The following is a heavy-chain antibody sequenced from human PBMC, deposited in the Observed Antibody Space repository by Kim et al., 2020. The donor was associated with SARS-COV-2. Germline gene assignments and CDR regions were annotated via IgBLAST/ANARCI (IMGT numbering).Heavy chain of an antibody. Sequence: GGSLRLSCAASGFTFSSYGMHWVRQAPGKGLEWVAVISYDGSNKYYADSVKGRFTISRDNSKNTLYLQMNSLRAEDTAVYYCAKERSGIVVVTATLDYWCRGTRDSVSS. CDR3: AKERSGIVVVTATLDY. D-gene: IGHD2-21*02. CDR2: ISYDGSNK. V-gene: IGHV3-30*18. CDR1: GFTFSSYG. J-gene: IGHJ4*02.